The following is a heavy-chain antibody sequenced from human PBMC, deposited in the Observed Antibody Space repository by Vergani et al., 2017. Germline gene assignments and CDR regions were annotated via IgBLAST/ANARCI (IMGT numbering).Heavy chain of an antibody. J-gene: IGHJ3*02. CDR3: ARDHRTGYYDFWSGYLENAFDI. CDR1: GGTFSSYT. V-gene: IGHV1-69*08. CDR2: IIPILGIA. D-gene: IGHD3-3*01. Sequence: QVQLVQSGAEVKKPGSSVKVSCKASGGTFSSYTISWVRQAPGQGLEWMGRIIPILGIANYAQKFQGRVTITADKSTSTAYMELSSLRSEDTAVYYCARDHRTGYYDFWSGYLENAFDIWGQGTMVTVSS.